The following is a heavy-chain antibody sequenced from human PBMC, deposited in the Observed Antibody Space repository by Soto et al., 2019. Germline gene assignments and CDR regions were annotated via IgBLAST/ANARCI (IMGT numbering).Heavy chain of an antibody. CDR3: ARDFSDGYCTNGVCKPYNWFDT. J-gene: IGHJ5*02. Sequence: GASVKVSCKASGYTFTSYYMHWVRQAPGQGLEWMGIINPSGGSTSYAQKFQGRVTMTRDTSTSTVYMELSSLRSEDTAVYYCARDFSDGYCTNGVCKPYNWFDTWGQGTLVTVSS. CDR1: GYTFTSYY. CDR2: INPSGGST. V-gene: IGHV1-46*01. D-gene: IGHD2-8*01.